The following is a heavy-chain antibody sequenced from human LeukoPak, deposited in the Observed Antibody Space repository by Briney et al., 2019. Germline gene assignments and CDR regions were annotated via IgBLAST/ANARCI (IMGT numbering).Heavy chain of an antibody. J-gene: IGHJ4*02. CDR1: VYTFSSNG. D-gene: IGHD2-21*02. CDR2: IWYDGSNK. Sequence: GGSLGLSCAASVYTFSSNGMHWGRQAPGKELEWVAVIWYDGSNKYYADSVKGRFTISRDNSKNTLYLQMSSLGAEDTAIYYCVKRGLPCSGDCSAPYYVDYWGQGTLVTVSS. V-gene: IGHV3-33*06. CDR3: VKRGLPCSGDCSAPYYVDY.